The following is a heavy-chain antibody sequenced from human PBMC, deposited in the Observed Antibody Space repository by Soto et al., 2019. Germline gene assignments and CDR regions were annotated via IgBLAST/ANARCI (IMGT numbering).Heavy chain of an antibody. J-gene: IGHJ6*02. Sequence: GESLKISCKGSGYSFTSYWIGWVRQMPGKGLEWMGIIYPGDSDTRYSPSFQGQVTISADKSISTAYLQWSSLKASDTAMYYCPRHVRNTPRVGGWYYYYGMDVWGQGPRVTVSS. D-gene: IGHD5-18*01. CDR3: PRHVRNTPRVGGWYYYYGMDV. V-gene: IGHV5-51*01. CDR2: IYPGDSDT. CDR1: GYSFTSYW.